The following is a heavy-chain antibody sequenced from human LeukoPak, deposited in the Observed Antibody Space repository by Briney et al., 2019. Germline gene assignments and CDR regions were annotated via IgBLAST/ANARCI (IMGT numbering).Heavy chain of an antibody. CDR3: ARGDGSGSGRWFDP. D-gene: IGHD3-10*01. CDR1: GASISSGTYS. CDR2: IYHTGST. J-gene: IGHJ5*02. V-gene: IGHV4-30-2*01. Sequence: TASETLSLTCTVSGASISSGTYSWSWIRQPPGEGLEWIGYIYHTGSTYYNPSLKGRVTISVDRSKNQFSLNLNFVTAAGTALYYCARGDGSGSGRWFDPWGQGTLITVSS.